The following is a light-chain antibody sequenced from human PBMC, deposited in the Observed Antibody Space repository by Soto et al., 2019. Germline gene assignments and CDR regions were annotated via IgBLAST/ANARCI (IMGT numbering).Light chain of an antibody. CDR2: NGS. J-gene: IGLJ2*01. Sequence: QSALTQPASVSGSPGQSITISCTGTSSDVGGYNYVSWYQQHPGKAPKLMIYNGSNRPSGVSNRFPGSKSGNTASLTISGLQAEDERHYYCSSFTSTNTVLFGGGTKLTVL. CDR1: SSDVGGYNY. V-gene: IGLV2-14*01. CDR3: SSFTSTNTVL.